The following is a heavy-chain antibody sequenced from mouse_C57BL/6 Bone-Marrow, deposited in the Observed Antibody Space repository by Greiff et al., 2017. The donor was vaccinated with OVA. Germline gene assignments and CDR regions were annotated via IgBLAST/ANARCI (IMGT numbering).Heavy chain of an antibody. CDR1: GYTFTSYG. V-gene: IGHV1-81*01. CDR3: ARGATVVKFYYYAMDY. Sequence: QVQLQQSGAELARPGASVKLSCTASGYTFTSYGISWVKQRTGQGLEWIGEIYPRSGNTYYNEKFKGKATLTADKSSSTAYMELRSLTSEDSAVYFCARGATVVKFYYYAMDYWGQGTSVTVSA. J-gene: IGHJ4*01. D-gene: IGHD1-1*01. CDR2: IYPRSGNT.